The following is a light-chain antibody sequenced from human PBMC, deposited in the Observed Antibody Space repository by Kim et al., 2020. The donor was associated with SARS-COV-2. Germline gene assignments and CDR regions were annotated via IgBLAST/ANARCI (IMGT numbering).Light chain of an antibody. J-gene: IGKJ2*01. V-gene: IGKV3-20*01. CDR1: QSVSSTY. Sequence: EIVLTQSPGTLSLSPGERATLSCRASQSVSSTYLAWYQQKPGQAPRLLIFGASSRATGIPDRFSGSGSGTDFTLTITRLAPEDFAVYYCRQYGSSFGQGTKLEI. CDR2: GAS. CDR3: RQYGSS.